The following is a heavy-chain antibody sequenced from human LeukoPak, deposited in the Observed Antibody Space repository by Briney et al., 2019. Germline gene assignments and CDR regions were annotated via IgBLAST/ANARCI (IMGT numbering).Heavy chain of an antibody. CDR1: GGSFIGYY. CDR3: ARVPLRFLEPFDY. CDR2: INHSGGA. D-gene: IGHD3-3*01. Sequence: PSETLSLTCAVYGGSFIGYYWSWIRQPPGKGMEWNGEINHSGGANYNPSPKSRVTISADTSKSQFSLKLGSVTAADTAVYYCARVPLRFLEPFDYWGQGTLVTVSS. J-gene: IGHJ4*02. V-gene: IGHV4-34*01.